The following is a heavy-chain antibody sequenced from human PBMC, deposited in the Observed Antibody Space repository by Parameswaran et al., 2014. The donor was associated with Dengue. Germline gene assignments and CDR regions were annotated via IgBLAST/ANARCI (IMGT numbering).Heavy chain of an antibody. CDR3: ATGGRGLTTFGAYSGSNWFDP. J-gene: IGHJ5*02. Sequence: WIRQPPGKGLDWIRYIFYSGRTNYNPSLKSRVTISVDTSKNQFSLKLRSVTAADTAVYYCATGGRGLTTFGAYSGSNWFDPWGQGTLVTVSS. CDR2: IFYSGRT. V-gene: IGHV4-59*08. D-gene: IGHD3-3*01.